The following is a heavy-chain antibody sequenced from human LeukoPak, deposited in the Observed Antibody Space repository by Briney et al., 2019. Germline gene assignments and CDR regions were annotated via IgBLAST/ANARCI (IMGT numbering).Heavy chain of an antibody. J-gene: IGHJ4*02. CDR2: ISPYNGDT. CDR1: SYTFITYG. D-gene: IGHD2-21*01. CDR3: ARDDCGGSSCYFDY. V-gene: IGHV1-18*01. Sequence: ASVKVSCKASSYTFITYGITWVRQAPGQGLEWMGWISPYNGDTDYAQKFQGRVTMTTDTSTSTTYLELRSLRSDDTAVYYCARDDCGGSSCYFDYWGQGTRVTVSS.